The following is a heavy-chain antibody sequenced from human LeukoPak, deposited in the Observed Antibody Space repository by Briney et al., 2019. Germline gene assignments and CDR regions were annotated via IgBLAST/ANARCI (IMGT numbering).Heavy chain of an antibody. D-gene: IGHD3-9*01. CDR1: GGTFSSYA. J-gene: IGHJ4*02. V-gene: IGHV1-69*13. Sequence: LWASVKVSCKASGGTFSSYAISWVRQAPGQGLEWMGGIIPIFGTANYAQKFQGRVTITADESTSTAYMELSSLRSEDTAVYYCARVLRYFDWLSVGGPFDYWGQGTLVTVSS. CDR3: ARVLRYFDWLSVGGPFDY. CDR2: IIPIFGTA.